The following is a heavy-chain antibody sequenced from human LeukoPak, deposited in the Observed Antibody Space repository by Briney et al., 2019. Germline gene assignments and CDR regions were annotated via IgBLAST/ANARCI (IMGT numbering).Heavy chain of an antibody. Sequence: GGSLRLSCAASGFTFSTYWMHWVRQAPGKGLVWVSRINSDGSSTSYADSVKGRFTISRDNAKNTLYLQMNSLRAEDTAVYYCARPYYDSSGTLFDYWGQGTLVTVSS. CDR3: ARPYYDSSGTLFDY. V-gene: IGHV3-74*01. CDR2: INSDGSST. J-gene: IGHJ4*02. D-gene: IGHD3-22*01. CDR1: GFTFSTYW.